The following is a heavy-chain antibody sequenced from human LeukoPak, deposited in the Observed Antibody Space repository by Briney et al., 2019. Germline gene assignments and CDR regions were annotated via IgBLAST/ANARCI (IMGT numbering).Heavy chain of an antibody. V-gene: IGHV3-21*01. CDR1: GFTFSSYN. Sequence: PGGSLRLSCAASGFTFSSYNMNWVRQAPGKGLEWVSSISGSSSYIYYADSVKGRFTISRDNAKNSLYLQMNSLRAEDTAVYYCARDPSSGWYLKGWFDPWGQGTLVTVSS. J-gene: IGHJ5*02. CDR2: ISGSSSYI. D-gene: IGHD6-19*01. CDR3: ARDPSSGWYLKGWFDP.